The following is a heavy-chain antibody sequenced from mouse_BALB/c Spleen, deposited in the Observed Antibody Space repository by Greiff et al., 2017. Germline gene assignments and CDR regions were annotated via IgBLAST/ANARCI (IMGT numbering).Heavy chain of an antibody. CDR1: GFTFSSYG. CDR2: INSNGGST. Sequence: EVKVEESGGGLVQPGGSLKLSCAASGFTFSSYGMSWVRQTPDKRLELVATINSNGGSTYYPDSVKGRFTISRDNAKNTLYLQMSSLKSEDTAMYYCARDGSYAMDYWGQGTSVTVSS. J-gene: IGHJ4*01. V-gene: IGHV5-6-3*01. D-gene: IGHD2-2*01. CDR3: ARDGSYAMDY.